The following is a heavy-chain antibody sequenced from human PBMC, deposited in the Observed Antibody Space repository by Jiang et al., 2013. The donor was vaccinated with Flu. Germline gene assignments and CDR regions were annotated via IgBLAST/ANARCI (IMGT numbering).Heavy chain of an antibody. V-gene: IGHV4-39*01. Sequence: ETLSLTCTVSGGSISSSSYYWGWIRQPPGKGLEWIGSIYYSGSTYYNPSLKSRVTISVDTSKNQFSLKLSSVTAADTAVYYCARRGIPVHIDYWGQGTLVTVSS. CDR3: ARRGIPVHIDY. CDR2: IYYSGST. D-gene: IGHD1-14*01. CDR1: GGSISSSSYY. J-gene: IGHJ4*02.